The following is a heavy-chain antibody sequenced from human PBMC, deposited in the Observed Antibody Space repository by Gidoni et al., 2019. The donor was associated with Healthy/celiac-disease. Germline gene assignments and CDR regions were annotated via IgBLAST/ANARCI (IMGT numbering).Heavy chain of an antibody. CDR1: GYTFTGYS. V-gene: IGHV1-2*04. CDR2: INPNSGGT. CDR3: ARESWSYGWGYYYYGMDV. D-gene: IGHD1-26*01. J-gene: IGHJ6*02. Sequence: QVQLVQSGAEVKKPGAAVKVSCKASGYTFTGYSMPWVRQAPGQGLEWMGWINPNSGGTNYAQKFQGWVTMTRDTSISTAYMELSRLRSDDTAVYYCARESWSYGWGYYYYGMDVWGQGTTVTVSS.